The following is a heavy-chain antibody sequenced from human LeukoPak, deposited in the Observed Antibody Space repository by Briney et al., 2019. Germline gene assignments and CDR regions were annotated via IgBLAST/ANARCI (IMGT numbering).Heavy chain of an antibody. V-gene: IGHV3-7*01. CDR3: ARDVDRYNWFDP. CDR1: GFTFSSYW. Sequence: GGSLRLSCAASGFTFSSYWMSWVRQAPGPGREGVANIEQDGSEKYYVETVEGRISISRDNAKNLLYLQMNSLRGEDTAVYYCARDVDRYNWFDPWGQGTLVTVSS. J-gene: IGHJ5*02. CDR2: IEQDGSEK.